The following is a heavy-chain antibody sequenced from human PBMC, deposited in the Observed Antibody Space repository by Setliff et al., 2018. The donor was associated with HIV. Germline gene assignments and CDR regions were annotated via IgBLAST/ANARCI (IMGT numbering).Heavy chain of an antibody. J-gene: IGHJ6*02. V-gene: IGHV4-34*01. Sequence: PSETLSLTCAVYGVSFSGYYWSWIRQPPGKGLEWIGEINHRGITNYSPSLKSRVTISVDTSKNQFSLKLRSVTAADTAVYYCARVVWMAAAGTIDYYYYGMDIWGQGTTVTFSS. D-gene: IGHD6-13*01. CDR2: INHRGIT. CDR3: ARVVWMAAAGTIDYYYYGMDI. CDR1: GVSFSGYY.